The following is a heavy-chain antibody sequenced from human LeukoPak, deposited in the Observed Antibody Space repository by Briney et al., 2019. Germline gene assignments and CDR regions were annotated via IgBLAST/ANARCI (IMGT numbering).Heavy chain of an antibody. Sequence: PGGSLRLSCAASGFTFSSYEMNWVRQAPGKGLEWVSYISSSGSTIYYADSVKGRFTISRDNAKNSLYLQMNSLRADDTAVYYCARDLNWNPLDYWGQGTLVTVSS. CDR2: ISSSGSTI. CDR3: ARDLNWNPLDY. J-gene: IGHJ4*02. CDR1: GFTFSSYE. V-gene: IGHV3-48*03. D-gene: IGHD1-1*01.